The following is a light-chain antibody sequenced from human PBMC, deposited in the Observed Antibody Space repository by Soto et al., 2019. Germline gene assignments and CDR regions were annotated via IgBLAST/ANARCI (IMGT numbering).Light chain of an antibody. J-gene: IGLJ2*01. Sequence: QSVLTQPASVSGSPGQSITISCTGTNSDIGAYNYVSWYQQHPGKAPKLLIYAVSNRPSGVSSRFSGSKSGNTASLTISWLQAEDEADYYCTAYTTRITVVFGGGTKLTVL. CDR1: NSDIGAYNY. CDR3: TAYTTRITVV. CDR2: AVS. V-gene: IGLV2-14*01.